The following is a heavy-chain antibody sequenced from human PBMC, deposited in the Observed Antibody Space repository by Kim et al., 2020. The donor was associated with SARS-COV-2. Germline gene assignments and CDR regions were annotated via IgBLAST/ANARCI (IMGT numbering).Heavy chain of an antibody. Sequence: YYADSVKGRFTISRDNAKNSLYLQMNSLRAEDTAVYYCARLGGNSDAFDIWGQGTMVTVSS. D-gene: IGHD2-21*02. J-gene: IGHJ3*02. CDR3: ARLGGNSDAFDI. V-gene: IGHV3-21*01.